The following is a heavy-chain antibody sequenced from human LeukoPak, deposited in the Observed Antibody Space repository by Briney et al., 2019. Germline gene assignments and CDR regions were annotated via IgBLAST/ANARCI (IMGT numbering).Heavy chain of an antibody. D-gene: IGHD3-10*01. CDR2: IKEDGSEK. Sequence: GGSLRLSCAASGFSFSNYWMSWVRQAPGKGLEWVANIKEDGSEKHYVDSVKGRFTISRDNAKNSLYLQMNSLRAEDTAVYYCARTIRGYWGQGALVTVSS. CDR3: ARTIRGY. J-gene: IGHJ4*02. V-gene: IGHV3-7*01. CDR1: GFSFSNYW.